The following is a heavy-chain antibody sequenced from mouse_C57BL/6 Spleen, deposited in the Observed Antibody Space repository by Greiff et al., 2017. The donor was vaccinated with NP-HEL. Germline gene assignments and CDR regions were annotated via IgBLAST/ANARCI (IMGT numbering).Heavy chain of an antibody. Sequence: EVQGVESGGGLVKPGGSLKLSCAASGFTFSSYAMSWVRQTPEKRLEWVAPISAGGSYTYYPDNVTGRFTISRDNAKNNLYLQMSHLKSEDTAMYYGARDPHYYGSSYAMDYWGQGTSVTVSS. CDR1: GFTFSSYA. CDR2: ISAGGSYT. J-gene: IGHJ4*01. V-gene: IGHV5-4*01. CDR3: ARDPHYYGSSYAMDY. D-gene: IGHD1-1*01.